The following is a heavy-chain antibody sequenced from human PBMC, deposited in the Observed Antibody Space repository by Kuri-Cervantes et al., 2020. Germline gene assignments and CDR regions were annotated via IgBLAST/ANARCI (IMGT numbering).Heavy chain of an antibody. V-gene: IGHV3-30*18. CDR3: TKNRPTPKSRTEGNLYYYYMDV. J-gene: IGHJ6*03. D-gene: IGHD3/OR15-3a*01. CDR2: ISYDGTEK. Sequence: GGSLRLSCAASGFTFSSYGMHWVRQAPGKGLEWVAVISYDGTEKHYEESVKGRFTISRDNAKNSLYLQMNSLETEDTAVYYCTKNRPTPKSRTEGNLYYYYMDVWGKGTTVTVSS. CDR1: GFTFSSYG.